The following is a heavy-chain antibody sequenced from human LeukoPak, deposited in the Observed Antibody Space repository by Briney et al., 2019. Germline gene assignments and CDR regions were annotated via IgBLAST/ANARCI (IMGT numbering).Heavy chain of an antibody. CDR1: GFTFSSYS. V-gene: IGHV3-21*01. J-gene: IGHJ4*02. CDR3: ARDPGYCTNGVCPYYFDY. CDR2: ISSSSSYI. D-gene: IGHD2-8*01. Sequence: GGSLRLSCAASGFTFSSYSMNWVRQAPGKGLEWVSSISSSSSYIYYADSVKGRFTTSRDNAKNSLYLQMNSLRAEDTAVYYCARDPGYCTNGVCPYYFDYWGQGTLVTVSS.